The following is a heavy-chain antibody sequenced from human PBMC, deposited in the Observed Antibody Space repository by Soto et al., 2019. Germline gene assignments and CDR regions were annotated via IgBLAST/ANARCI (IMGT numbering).Heavy chain of an antibody. CDR3: ARVRTEYAGLDY. D-gene: IGHD2-2*01. Sequence: SETLSLTCYVSGGAVSSFCWTWIRQSPGKGLESIAYVCSSGGTNYNPSLESRVAISLDTSKNQFSLRLTSVTAADTAVYFCARVRTEYAGLDYWRQGTLATVSP. V-gene: IGHV4-59*02. CDR2: VCSSGGT. J-gene: IGHJ4*02. CDR1: GGAVSSFC.